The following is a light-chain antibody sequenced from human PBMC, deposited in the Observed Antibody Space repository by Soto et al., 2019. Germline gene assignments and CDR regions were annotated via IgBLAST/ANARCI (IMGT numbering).Light chain of an antibody. Sequence: QAASVSGSPGQSITISCTGTSSDVGGYNYVSWYQQHPGKAPKLMIYEVSNRPSGVSNRFSGSKSGNTASLTISGLQAEDEADYYCSSYTSSSSGVFGTGTKLTVL. CDR3: SSYTSSSSGV. J-gene: IGLJ1*01. CDR1: SSDVGGYNY. V-gene: IGLV2-14*01. CDR2: EVS.